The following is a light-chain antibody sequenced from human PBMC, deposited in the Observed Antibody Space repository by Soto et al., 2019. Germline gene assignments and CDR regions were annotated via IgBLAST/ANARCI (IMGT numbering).Light chain of an antibody. J-gene: IGKJ4*01. CDR3: QQSYSTCL. CDR2: AAS. V-gene: IGKV1-39*01. Sequence: DIQMTQSPSSLSASVGDRVTITCRASQSISSYLNWYQQKPGKAPKLLIYAASSLQSGVPSRFSGSGSGTDFTPTISRLQPEDFATYYCQQSYSTCLFGGGTKVEIK. CDR1: QSISSY.